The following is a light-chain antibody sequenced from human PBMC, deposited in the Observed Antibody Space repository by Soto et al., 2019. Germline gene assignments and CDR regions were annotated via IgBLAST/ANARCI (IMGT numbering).Light chain of an antibody. CDR1: QSVSSY. CDR3: QQYGSSPPWT. J-gene: IGKJ1*01. V-gene: IGKV3-20*01. CDR2: GAS. Sequence: IVLTQFPATMSLSSGERASLSCRSSQSVSSYLAWYQQKRGQAPRLLISGASSRATGIPDRFSGSGSGTDFTLTISRLEPEDFAVYYCQQYGSSPPWTFGQGTKVDIK.